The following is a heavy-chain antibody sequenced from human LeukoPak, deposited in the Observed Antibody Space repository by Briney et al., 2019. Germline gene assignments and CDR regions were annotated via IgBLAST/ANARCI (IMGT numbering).Heavy chain of an antibody. D-gene: IGHD4-11*01. CDR2: ISAYNGNT. CDR3: ARWPADTVGDDY. V-gene: IGHV1-18*01. CDR1: GYTFTSYG. J-gene: IGHJ4*02. Sequence: ASVKASCKASGYTFTSYGISWVRQAPGQGLEWMGWISAYNGNTNYAQKLQGRVTMTTDTSTTTAYMELRSLRSDDTAVYYCARWPADTVGDDYWGQGTLVTVSS.